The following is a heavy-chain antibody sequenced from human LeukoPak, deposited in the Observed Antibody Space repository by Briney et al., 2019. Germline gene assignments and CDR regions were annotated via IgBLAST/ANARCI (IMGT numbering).Heavy chain of an antibody. J-gene: IGHJ4*02. Sequence: GGSLRLSCAASGFTFSSYGMHWVRQAPGKGLEWVAVIWYDGSNKYYADSVKGRFTISRDNSKNTLYLQMNSLRAEDTAVYYCAREGGEVQGYFDYWGQGTLVTVSS. D-gene: IGHD1-26*01. CDR2: IWYDGSNK. CDR1: GFTFSSYG. V-gene: IGHV3-33*01. CDR3: AREGGEVQGYFDY.